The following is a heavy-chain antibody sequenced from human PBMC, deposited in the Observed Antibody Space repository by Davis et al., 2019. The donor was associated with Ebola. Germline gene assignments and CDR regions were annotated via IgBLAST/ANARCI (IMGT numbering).Heavy chain of an antibody. Sequence: GESLKISCAASGFTFSSYAMSWVRQAPGKGLEWVSAISGSGGSTYYADSVKGRFTISRDNSKNTLYLQMNSLRAEDTAVYYCARYTRQYYYDSSGYYFDLWGRGTLVTVSS. D-gene: IGHD3-22*01. CDR1: GFTFSSYA. J-gene: IGHJ2*01. CDR3: ARYTRQYYYDSSGYYFDL. CDR2: ISGSGGST. V-gene: IGHV3-23*01.